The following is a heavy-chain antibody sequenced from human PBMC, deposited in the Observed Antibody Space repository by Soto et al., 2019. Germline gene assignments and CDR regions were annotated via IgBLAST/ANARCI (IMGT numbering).Heavy chain of an antibody. CDR3: AREVQVHTPAFVY. J-gene: IGHJ4*02. CDR1: GGTFNTYA. Sequence: QVQLVQYGAEMKKHGSSVKVSCQYSGGTFNTYAMNWVRQAPGQGPEWMGDISSMFGSANYAPKFQGRVTITADDSTGTSYMQLSSLTSEDTALYFCAREVQVHTPAFVYWGQGTLVTVSS. CDR2: ISSMFGSA. D-gene: IGHD3-10*01. V-gene: IGHV1-69*19.